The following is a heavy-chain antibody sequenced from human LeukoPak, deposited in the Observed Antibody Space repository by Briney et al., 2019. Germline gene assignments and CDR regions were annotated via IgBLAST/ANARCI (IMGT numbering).Heavy chain of an antibody. Sequence: ASVKVSCKASGYTFTIYHIAWVPQASGSGREWMGWISAYNGIPKYAENLQGRITITIDTSTSTAYIEVRSLRYDDTPGYYCATDPAGFHFDYWGKGTLVTVSS. CDR2: ISAYNGIP. CDR1: GYTFTIYH. CDR3: ATDPAGFHFDY. J-gene: IGHJ4*02. V-gene: IGHV1-18*01.